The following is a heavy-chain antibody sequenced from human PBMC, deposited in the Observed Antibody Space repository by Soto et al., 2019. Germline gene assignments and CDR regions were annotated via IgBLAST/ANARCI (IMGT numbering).Heavy chain of an antibody. D-gene: IGHD2-21*01. CDR2: SYPLDSDS. CDR1: GYNFARDW. V-gene: IGHV5-51*01. CDR3: ARLMVVATPAGWFDP. J-gene: IGHJ5*02. Sequence: PGGSLKISCKVSGYNFARDWIAWVRQLPGKGLEWMGISYPLDSDSKYSTASQGQVTISVDKSINTAYLQWSSLEASDTAMYYCARLMVVATPAGWFDPWGQGTLVTVSS.